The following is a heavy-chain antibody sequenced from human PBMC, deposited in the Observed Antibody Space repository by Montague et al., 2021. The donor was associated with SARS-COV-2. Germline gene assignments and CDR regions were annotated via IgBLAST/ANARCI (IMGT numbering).Heavy chain of an antibody. V-gene: IGHV4-39*07. CDR1: GGSISSSSYY. CDR2: IYFSGST. CDR3: ARDIRNRMFVVVNRDGFDD. J-gene: IGHJ4*02. Sequence: SETLSLTCTVSGGSISSSSYYWGWIRQPPGKGLEWIGSIYFSGSTYYNPSLKSRVTISVDTSKNQFSLKLSSVTAADTAVYYCARDIRNRMFVVVNRDGFDDWGQGTLVTVSS. D-gene: IGHD3-3*02.